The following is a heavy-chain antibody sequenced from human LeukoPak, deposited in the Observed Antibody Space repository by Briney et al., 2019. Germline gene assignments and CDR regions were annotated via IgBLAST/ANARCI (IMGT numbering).Heavy chain of an antibody. J-gene: IGHJ5*02. CDR1: GVSISSGSYY. CDR3: ARDCTVNWFDP. D-gene: IGHD2-8*01. V-gene: IGHV4-61*02. CDR2: IYTSGST. Sequence: TASETLSLTFTVSGVSISSGSYYWSSTRQPAGKGLEWIGRIYTSGSTNYNPSLKSRVTISVDTFKNQFSLKLSSVTAADTAVYYCARDCTVNWFDPWGQGTLVTVSS.